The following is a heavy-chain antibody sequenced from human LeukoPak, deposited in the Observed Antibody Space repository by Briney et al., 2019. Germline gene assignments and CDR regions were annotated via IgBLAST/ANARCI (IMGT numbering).Heavy chain of an antibody. Sequence: PSETLSLTCTVSGGSISSYNWSWVRQPPGKGLEWIAYIYYSGSTNYNPALKSRVTISVDTSKSQFSLKLSSVTTADTAIYYCARCSYYDRDGYQFHYWGQGTLVTVSS. CDR1: GGSISSYN. J-gene: IGHJ4*02. D-gene: IGHD5-24*01. V-gene: IGHV4-59*08. CDR2: IYYSGST. CDR3: ARCSYYDRDGYQFHY.